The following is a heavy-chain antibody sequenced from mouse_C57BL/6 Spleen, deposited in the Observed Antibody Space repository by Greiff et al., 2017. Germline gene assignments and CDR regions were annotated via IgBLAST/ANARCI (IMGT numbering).Heavy chain of an antibody. V-gene: IGHV1-50*01. CDR3: ARSGDGYYFWYFDV. CDR2: IDPSDSYT. Sequence: QVQLQQPGAELVKPGASVKLSCKASGYTFTSYWMQWVKQRPGQGLEWIGEIDPSDSYTNYNQKFKGKATLTVDTTSSTAYMQLSSLTSEDSAVYYCARSGDGYYFWYFDVWGTGTTVTVSS. D-gene: IGHD2-3*01. J-gene: IGHJ1*03. CDR1: GYTFTSYW.